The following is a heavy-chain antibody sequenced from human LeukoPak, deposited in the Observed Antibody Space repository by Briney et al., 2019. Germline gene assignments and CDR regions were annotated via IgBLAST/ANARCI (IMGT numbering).Heavy chain of an antibody. CDR2: FDPEGGET. CDR1: GYTLTELS. J-gene: IGHJ4*02. D-gene: IGHD1-1*01. CDR3: ATGPTGTTIDY. Sequence: GASVKVSCKVSGYTLTELSIHWVRQAPGKGLEWMGGFDPEGGETIYAQKFQGRVTMTEDTSTDTAYMEVSSLRSEDTAMYYCATGPTGTTIDYWGQGTLVTVSS. V-gene: IGHV1-24*01.